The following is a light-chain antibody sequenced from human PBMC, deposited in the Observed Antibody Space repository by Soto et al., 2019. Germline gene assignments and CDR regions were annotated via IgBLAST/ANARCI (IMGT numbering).Light chain of an antibody. J-gene: IGLJ2*01. CDR3: SSYATSGTVL. Sequence: QSALTQPASVSGSPGQSITISCTGTSSDVGGYKYVSWYQQHPGKAPKLMIYEVSYRPSGVSNRFSGSKSGDTASLTISGLQADDEADYYCSSYATSGTVLFDGGTKLTVL. V-gene: IGLV2-14*01. CDR2: EVS. CDR1: SSDVGGYKY.